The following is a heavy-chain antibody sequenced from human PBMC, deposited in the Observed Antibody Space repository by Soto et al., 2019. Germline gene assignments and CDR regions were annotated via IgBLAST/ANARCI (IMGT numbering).Heavy chain of an antibody. CDR3: AKRGRNWGAFDF. CDR2: IGGTDGDSDGVP. J-gene: IGHJ3*01. CDR1: GFILNNYA. V-gene: IGHV3-23*01. D-gene: IGHD7-27*01. Sequence: VQLLESGGDLVQPGGSLRLSCVASGFILNNYAMSWGRQAPGKGLEWVSTIGGTDGDSDGVPWYEDSVKGRFTISRDSSANTLFLHMDNLRAEDSALYYCAKRGRNWGAFDFWAQGTTVVVSS.